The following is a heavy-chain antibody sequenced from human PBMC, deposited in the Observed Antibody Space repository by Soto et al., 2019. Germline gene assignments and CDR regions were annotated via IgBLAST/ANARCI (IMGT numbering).Heavy chain of an antibody. CDR2: IHPNSGDT. CDR1: GYIFTCYY. CDR3: AKGNPVTTXEXDS. V-gene: IGHV1-2*02. Sequence: HLVQSGAEVKKPGASVKVSCQAAGYIFTCYYMHWVRQAPGQGLEYMGRIHPNSGDTNYAQKFQGRVTMTRDTSISXAYMELNGLXSXXXXXYYCAKGNPVTTXEXDSWGQG. D-gene: IGHD4-17*01. J-gene: IGHJ4*02.